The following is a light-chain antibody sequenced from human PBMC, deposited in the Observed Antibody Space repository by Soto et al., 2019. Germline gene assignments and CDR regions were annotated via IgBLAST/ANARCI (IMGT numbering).Light chain of an antibody. J-gene: IGKJ5*01. V-gene: IGKV1-39*01. CDR2: GAS. Sequence: DIQMTQSPSVLSASVGDRVTITCRASQSIGKHLNWYQQKPGKAPKFLIYGASTLQSGVPSRFTGSGSGTDFTLTVNSLQAEDFATYYCQQGYSSPATVGQGTRLESK. CDR3: QQGYSSPAT. CDR1: QSIGKH.